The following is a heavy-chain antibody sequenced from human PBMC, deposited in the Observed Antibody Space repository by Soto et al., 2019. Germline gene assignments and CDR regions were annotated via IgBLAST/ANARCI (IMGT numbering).Heavy chain of an antibody. V-gene: IGHV4-61*01. CDR2: IYYSGST. CDR1: GGSVSSGSYY. CDR3: ARDPRRSSNGMDV. Sequence: QVQLQESGPGLVKPSETLSLTCTVSGGSVSSGSYYWSWIRQPPGKGLEWIGYIYYSGSTNYNPSLKSRVTISVDTSKNQFSLKLSSVTAADTAVYYCARDPRRSSNGMDVWGQGTTVTVSS. D-gene: IGHD2-2*01. J-gene: IGHJ6*02.